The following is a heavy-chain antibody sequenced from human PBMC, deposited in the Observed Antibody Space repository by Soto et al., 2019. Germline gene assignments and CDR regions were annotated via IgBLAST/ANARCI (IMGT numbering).Heavy chain of an antibody. J-gene: IGHJ5*02. CDR2: FYYSGST. CDR1: GGSISTGGYY. V-gene: IGHV4-31*03. Sequence: QVQLQESGPGLVKPSQTLSLTCTVSGGSISTGGYYWNWIRQHPGKVLEWIGYFYYSGSTYYNPSLKSRVTISVNPSKNQFSLTLSSVTAADTAVYYCARSVFPWGQGTLVTVSS. CDR3: ARSVFP.